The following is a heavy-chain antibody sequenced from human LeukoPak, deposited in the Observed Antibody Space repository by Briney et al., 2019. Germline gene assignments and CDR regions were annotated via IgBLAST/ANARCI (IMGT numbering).Heavy chain of an antibody. CDR2: IYYSGST. CDR1: GDSISAYF. Sequence: SETVPLPCIVSGDSISAYFWNWIRQPPGKGLEWIGYIYYSGSTNYNPSLKSRVPISLETSKNQFSLKLSSVPAADTAVYYCARAFGSGYVFDIWGQGTVVSVSS. V-gene: IGHV4-59*01. J-gene: IGHJ3*02. CDR3: ARAFGSGYVFDI. D-gene: IGHD3-10*01.